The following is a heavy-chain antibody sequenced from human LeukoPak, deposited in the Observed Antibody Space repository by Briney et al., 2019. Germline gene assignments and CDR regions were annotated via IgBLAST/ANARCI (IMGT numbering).Heavy chain of an antibody. J-gene: IGHJ4*02. CDR3: AGGGDSGGYYYPMFDY. CDR2: INHSGST. D-gene: IGHD3-22*01. CDR1: GGSFSGYY. V-gene: IGHV4-34*01. Sequence: SETLSLTCAVYGGSFSGYYWSWIRQPPGKGLEWIGEINHSGSTNYNPSLKSRVTISVDTSKNQFSLKLNSVTAADTAVYYCAGGGDSGGYYYPMFDYWGQGTLVTVSS.